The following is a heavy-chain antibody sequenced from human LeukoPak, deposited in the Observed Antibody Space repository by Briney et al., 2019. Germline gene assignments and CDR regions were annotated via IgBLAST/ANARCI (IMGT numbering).Heavy chain of an antibody. Sequence: GGSLRLSCAASGFTFNNYGMHWVRQAPGKGLEWVAVIWFDGSDTRYADSVKGRFTISRDDSKNTVHLQMNSLRAEDTAVYYCASILRSSSGYYFDYWGQGTLVTVSS. D-gene: IGHD3-10*01. V-gene: IGHV3-33*01. CDR3: ASILRSSSGYYFDY. CDR1: GFTFNNYG. CDR2: IWFDGSDT. J-gene: IGHJ4*02.